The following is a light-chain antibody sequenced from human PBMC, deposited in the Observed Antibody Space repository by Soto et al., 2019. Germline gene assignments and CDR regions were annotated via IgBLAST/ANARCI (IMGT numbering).Light chain of an antibody. CDR1: QTISSW. Sequence: IQMTQSPSTLSGSVGDRVTITCRASQTISSWLAWYQQKPGKAPKLLIYAASSLQSGVPSRFSGSGYGTDFTLTISSLQPEDFATYYCLQDYNYFGFGQGTRLEIK. V-gene: IGKV1-6*01. CDR2: AAS. J-gene: IGKJ5*01. CDR3: LQDYNYFG.